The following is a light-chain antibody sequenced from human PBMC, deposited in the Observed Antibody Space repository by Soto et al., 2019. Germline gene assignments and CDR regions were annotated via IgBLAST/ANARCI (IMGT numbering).Light chain of an antibody. Sequence: EIALTQAPGTLSLSPGERATLYWRASQSVSSYLAWYQQRPGQAPRLLIYGASTRAAGIPDRFSGSGSGTDFTLTISRLEPEDFAVYYCQQYGSSTWTFGQGTKVDI. CDR3: QQYGSSTWT. CDR1: QSVSSY. CDR2: GAS. J-gene: IGKJ1*01. V-gene: IGKV3-20*01.